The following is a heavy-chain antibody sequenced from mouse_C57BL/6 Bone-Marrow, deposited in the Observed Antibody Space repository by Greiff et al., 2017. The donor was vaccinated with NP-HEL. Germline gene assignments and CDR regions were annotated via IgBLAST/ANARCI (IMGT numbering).Heavy chain of an antibody. J-gene: IGHJ4*01. CDR3: ATAYYSNLYAMDY. CDR1: GYTFTDHT. D-gene: IGHD2-5*01. CDR2: IYPRDGST. V-gene: IGHV1-78*01. Sequence: DQLQQSDAELVKPGASVKISCKVSGYTFTDHTIHWMKQRPEQGLEWIGYIYPRDGSTKYNEKFKGEATLTADKSSSTAYMQLNSLTSEDSAVYFCATAYYSNLYAMDYWGQGTSVTVSS.